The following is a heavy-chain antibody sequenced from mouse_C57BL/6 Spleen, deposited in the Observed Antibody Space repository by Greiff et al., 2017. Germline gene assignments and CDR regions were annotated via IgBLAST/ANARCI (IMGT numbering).Heavy chain of an antibody. CDR2: ISYDGSN. CDR1: GYSITSGYY. D-gene: IGHD4-1*01. V-gene: IGHV3-6*01. CDR3: AREGTGTHFDY. J-gene: IGHJ2*01. Sequence: ESGPGLVKPSQSLSLTCSVTGYSITSGYYWNWIRQFPGNKLEWMGYISYDGSNNYNPSLKNRISITRDTSKNQFFLKLNSVTTEDTATYYCAREGTGTHFDYWGQGTTLTVSS.